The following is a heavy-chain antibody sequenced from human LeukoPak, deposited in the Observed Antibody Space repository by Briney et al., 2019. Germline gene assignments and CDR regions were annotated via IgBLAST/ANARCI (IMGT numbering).Heavy chain of an antibody. D-gene: IGHD1-14*01. J-gene: IGHJ4*02. CDR2: ISAYNGNT. CDR3: ARDLGSSTPVPPPERKGY. V-gene: IGHV1-18*01. CDR1: GYTFTSYG. Sequence: ASEKVSCKASGYTFTSYGISWVRQAPGQGLEWMGWISAYNGNTNYAQKLQGRVTMTTDTSTSTAYMELRSLRSDDTAVYYCARDLGSSTPVPPPERKGYWGQGTLVTVSS.